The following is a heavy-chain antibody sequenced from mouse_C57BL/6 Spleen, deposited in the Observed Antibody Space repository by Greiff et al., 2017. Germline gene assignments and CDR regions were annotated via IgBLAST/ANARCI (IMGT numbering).Heavy chain of an antibody. V-gene: IGHV1-61*01. Sequence: QVQLKQPGAELVRPGSSVKLSCKASGYTFTSYWMDWVKQRPGQGLEWIGNIYPSDSETHYNQKFKDKATLTVDKSSSTAYMQLSSLTSEDSAVYYCARRGHYYGSSPRYFDVWGTGTTVTVSS. CDR1: GYTFTSYW. J-gene: IGHJ1*03. CDR2: IYPSDSET. D-gene: IGHD1-1*01. CDR3: ARRGHYYGSSPRYFDV.